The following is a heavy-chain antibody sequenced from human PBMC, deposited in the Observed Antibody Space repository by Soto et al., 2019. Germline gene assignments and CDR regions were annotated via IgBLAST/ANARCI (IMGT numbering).Heavy chain of an antibody. CDR1: GFTFSAYA. J-gene: IGHJ2*01. V-gene: IGHV3-23*01. CDR2: IHGGGGAT. CDR3: ARFEGHRLECWYLDF. D-gene: IGHD1-1*01. Sequence: EVQLLESGGGLVQPGGSLRLSCAASGFTFSAYAMGWVRQAPGEGLEWVSTIHGGGGATHYADSVKGRFTISRHESNDTMYAQMQSLRTENTAVYYCARFEGHRLECWYLDFCGRGTLVTVSS.